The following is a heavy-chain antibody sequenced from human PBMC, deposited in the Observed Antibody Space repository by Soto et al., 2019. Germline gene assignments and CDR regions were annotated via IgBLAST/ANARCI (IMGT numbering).Heavy chain of an antibody. D-gene: IGHD2-2*01. J-gene: IGHJ6*03. Sequence: PGEPLKISCKGSGYSFTSYWIGWVRQMPGKGLEWMGIIYPGDSDTRYSPSFQGQVTISADKSISTAYLQWSSLKASDTAMYYCARIGVVVVPAAMKHYYYMDVWGKGTTVTVSS. CDR1: GYSFTSYW. CDR3: ARIGVVVVPAAMKHYYYMDV. V-gene: IGHV5-51*01. CDR2: IYPGDSDT.